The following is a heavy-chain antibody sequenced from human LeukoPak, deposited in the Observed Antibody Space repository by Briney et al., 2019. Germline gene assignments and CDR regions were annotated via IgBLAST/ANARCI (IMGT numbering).Heavy chain of an antibody. V-gene: IGHV5-51*01. Sequence: GASLKISCKGSGYRFTSYWIGWVRPMPGKGLEWMGIIYPGDSDTRYSPSFQGQVTISADKSISTAYLQWSSLKASDTAMYYCARRYYYDSSGYLDYWGQGTLVTVSS. J-gene: IGHJ4*02. CDR1: GYRFTSYW. CDR3: ARRYYYDSSGYLDY. D-gene: IGHD3-22*01. CDR2: IYPGDSDT.